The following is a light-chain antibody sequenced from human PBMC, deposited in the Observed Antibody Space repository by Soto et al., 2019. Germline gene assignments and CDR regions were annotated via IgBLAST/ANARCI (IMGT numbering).Light chain of an antibody. CDR1: SSNIGSHA. CDR2: NND. V-gene: IGLV1-44*01. J-gene: IGLJ3*02. CDR3: APWDVDLNGPV. Sequence: QSVLTQPPSASGTPGQRVTISCPGSSSNIGSHAVNWYQQFPGAAPKLLIYNNDQRPSGVPDRFSGSKSGTSASLAISGLQSEDEGSYYCAPWDVDLNGPVFGGGTKLTVL.